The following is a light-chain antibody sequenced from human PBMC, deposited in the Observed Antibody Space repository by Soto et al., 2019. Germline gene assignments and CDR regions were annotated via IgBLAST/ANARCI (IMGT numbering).Light chain of an antibody. CDR2: DAS. V-gene: IGKV3-11*01. J-gene: IGKJ4*02. CDR3: QQHSNSALT. CDR1: QSVSSC. Sequence: EIVLTQSPATLSLSPGERATLSCRASQSVSSCLSWYHQKPGQAPRLLIYDASNRATGIPARFSGSGSGTDFTLTISSLEPEDFAVYYCQQHSNSALTFGGGTKVEIK.